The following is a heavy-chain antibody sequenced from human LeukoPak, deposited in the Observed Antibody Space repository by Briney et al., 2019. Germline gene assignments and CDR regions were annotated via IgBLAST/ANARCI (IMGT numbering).Heavy chain of an antibody. D-gene: IGHD3-22*01. J-gene: IGHJ4*02. Sequence: GASLMTFCKTSADSFISYCNGCLIQMPRKRLEWMIIISPDDSDTKSNPSFKSQVTISADKSNNTAYLQRSTLKASDTAMYYRARRGGYYDSHGYYRYYFDYWGQGTLVTVSS. CDR3: ARRGGYYDSHGYYRYYFDY. CDR1: ADSFISYC. V-gene: IGHV5-51*01. CDR2: ISPDDSDT.